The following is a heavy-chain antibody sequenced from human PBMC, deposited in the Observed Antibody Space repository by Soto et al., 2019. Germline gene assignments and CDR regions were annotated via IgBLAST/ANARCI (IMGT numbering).Heavy chain of an antibody. V-gene: IGHV4-59*01. J-gene: IGHJ4*02. CDR2: IYYSGST. Sequence: SETLSLTCTVSGGPISSYYWSWIRQPPGKGLEWIGYIYYSGSTNYNPSLKSRVTISVDTSKNQFSLKLSSVTAADTAVYYCARFSSSSVGSFDYWGQGTLVTVPQ. CDR3: ARFSSSSVGSFDY. D-gene: IGHD6-6*01. CDR1: GGPISSYY.